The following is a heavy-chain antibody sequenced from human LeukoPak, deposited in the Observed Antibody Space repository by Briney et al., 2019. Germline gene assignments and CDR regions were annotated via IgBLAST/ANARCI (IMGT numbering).Heavy chain of an antibody. CDR2: MNPRSANT. CDR3: ARGPY. CDR1: GYTFASYG. J-gene: IGHJ4*02. V-gene: IGHV1-8*01. Sequence: ASVKVSCKASGYTFASYGLIWVRQATGQGLEWMGWMNPRSANTGYAQKFQGRVTMTRNSSISTAYMELTSLRYEDTAVYYCARGPYWGQGTLVTVSS.